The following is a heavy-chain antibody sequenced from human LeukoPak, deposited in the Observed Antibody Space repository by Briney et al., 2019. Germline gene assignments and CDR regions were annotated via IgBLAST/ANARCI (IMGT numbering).Heavy chain of an antibody. J-gene: IGHJ4*02. D-gene: IGHD5-12*01. Sequence: SSETLSLTCTVSGGSISSYYWSWIRQPPREGLEWIGYIYYSGSTNYNPSLKSRVTISVDTSKNQFSLKLSSVTAADTAVYYCARQLVATGIDYWGQGTLVTVSS. CDR3: ARQLVATGIDY. CDR1: GGSISSYY. CDR2: IYYSGST. V-gene: IGHV4-59*08.